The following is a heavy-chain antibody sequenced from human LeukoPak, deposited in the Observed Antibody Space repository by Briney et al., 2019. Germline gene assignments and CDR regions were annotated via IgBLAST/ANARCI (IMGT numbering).Heavy chain of an antibody. CDR3: ARYGGVIVIPNF. Sequence: PSETLSLTCAVYGGSFSGYYWSWIRQPPGKGLEWIGEINHSGSTNYNPSLKSRVTISVDTSKNQFSLKLSSVTAADTAVYYCARYGGVIVIPNFWGQGTLVTVSS. J-gene: IGHJ4*02. V-gene: IGHV4-34*01. CDR2: INHSGST. CDR1: GGSFSGYY. D-gene: IGHD3-16*02.